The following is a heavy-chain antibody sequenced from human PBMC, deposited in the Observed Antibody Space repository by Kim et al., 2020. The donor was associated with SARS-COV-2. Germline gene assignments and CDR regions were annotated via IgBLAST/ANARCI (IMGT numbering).Heavy chain of an antibody. Sequence: GGSLILSCAASGFTFSNYAMTWVRQAPGKGLEWVSTISDSGGGTYYADSVRGRFTISRDNSKNTLYLQMNSLRAEDTAVYYCAKDPRIVVIPAADCWGQGTLVTVSS. J-gene: IGHJ4*02. CDR2: ISDSGGGT. V-gene: IGHV3-23*01. D-gene: IGHD2-2*01. CDR1: GFTFSNYA. CDR3: AKDPRIVVIPAADC.